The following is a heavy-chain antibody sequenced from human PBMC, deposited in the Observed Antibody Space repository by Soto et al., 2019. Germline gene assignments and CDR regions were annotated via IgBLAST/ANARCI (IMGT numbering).Heavy chain of an antibody. Sequence: GGSLRLSCAASGFTFSSYSMNWVRQAPGKGLEWVSSISSSSGYIYNADSVKGRFTISRDNAKNSLYLQMNSLRAEDTAVYYCARDSATYYYGSGSYYKHGMDVWGQGTTVTVSS. V-gene: IGHV3-21*01. CDR3: ARDSATYYYGSGSYYKHGMDV. CDR2: ISSSSGYI. D-gene: IGHD3-10*01. J-gene: IGHJ6*02. CDR1: GFTFSSYS.